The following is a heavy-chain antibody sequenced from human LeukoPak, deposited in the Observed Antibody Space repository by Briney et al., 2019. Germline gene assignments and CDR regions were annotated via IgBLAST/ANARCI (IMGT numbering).Heavy chain of an antibody. Sequence: PGGSLRLSCAAFGFTFSTHWMRWVRQAPGKGLEWVASIKEEGSEKSYVDSVKGRFTICRDNSKNSVYLQMNSLRAEDTAVYYCARESGYSYGTGYWGQGTLVTVSS. J-gene: IGHJ4*02. D-gene: IGHD5-18*01. CDR3: ARESGYSYGTGY. CDR2: IKEEGSEK. V-gene: IGHV3-7*01. CDR1: GFTFSTHW.